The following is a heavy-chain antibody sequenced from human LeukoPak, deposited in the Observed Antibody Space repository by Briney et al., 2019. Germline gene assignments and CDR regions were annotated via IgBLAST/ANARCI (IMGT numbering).Heavy chain of an antibody. D-gene: IGHD3-9*01. CDR1: GYTFTSYY. Sequence: ASVKVSCKASGYTFTSYYMHWVRQAPGQGLEWMGIINPSGGSTSYAQKFQGRVTMTRDTSTSTVYMELSSLRSEDTAVYYCATVGTYYDILTGYYSPFDYWGQGTLVTVSS. CDR2: INPSGGST. CDR3: ATVGTYYDILTGYYSPFDY. J-gene: IGHJ4*02. V-gene: IGHV1-46*01.